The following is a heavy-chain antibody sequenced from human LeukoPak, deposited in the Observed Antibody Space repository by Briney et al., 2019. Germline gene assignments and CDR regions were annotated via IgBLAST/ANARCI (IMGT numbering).Heavy chain of an antibody. CDR1: DGSISSYY. CDR2: IYYSGST. Sequence: PSETLSLTCTVSDGSISSYYWSWIRQPPGKGLEWIGYIYYSGSTNYNPSLKSRVTISVDTSKNQFSLKLSSVTAADTAVYYCARVSDNCSSTSCYTGLLDYWGQGTLVTVSS. CDR3: ARVSDNCSSTSCYTGLLDY. J-gene: IGHJ4*02. V-gene: IGHV4-59*01. D-gene: IGHD2-2*02.